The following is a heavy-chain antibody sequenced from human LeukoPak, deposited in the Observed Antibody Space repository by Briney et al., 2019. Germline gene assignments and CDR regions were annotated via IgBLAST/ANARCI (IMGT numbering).Heavy chain of an antibody. Sequence: GGSLRLSCAASGFTFSDYYMSWIRQAPGKGLEWVSHISNSGSYTNYADSVKGRFTISRDNAKNSLYLQMNSLRAEDTAVYYCARTVRNPEAWGQGTLVTGSS. CDR1: GFTFSDYY. CDR3: ARTVRNPEA. J-gene: IGHJ4*02. V-gene: IGHV3-11*03. D-gene: IGHD1-14*01. CDR2: ISNSGSYT.